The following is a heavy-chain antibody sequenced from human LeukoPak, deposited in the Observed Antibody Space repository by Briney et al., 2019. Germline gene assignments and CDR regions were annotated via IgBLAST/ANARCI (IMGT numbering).Heavy chain of an antibody. D-gene: IGHD3-22*01. CDR3: ARHGYDSSGYYYFFRYFDL. CDR1: GGSISSYY. Sequence: PSETLSLTCTVSGGSISSYYWSWIRQPPGKGLERIGYIYYSGSTNYNPSLKSRVTISVDTSKNQFSLKLSSVTAADTAVYYCARHGYDSSGYYYFFRYFDLWGRGTLVTVSS. CDR2: IYYSGST. J-gene: IGHJ2*01. V-gene: IGHV4-59*08.